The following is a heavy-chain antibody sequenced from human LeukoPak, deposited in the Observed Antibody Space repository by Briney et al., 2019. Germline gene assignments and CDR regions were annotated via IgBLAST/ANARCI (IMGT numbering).Heavy chain of an antibody. CDR3: ARDLGYCTNGVCYNWFDP. CDR1: GGSISSSSYY. D-gene: IGHD2-8*01. V-gene: IGHV4-39*07. J-gene: IGHJ5*02. CDR2: IYYSGST. Sequence: SETLSPTCTVSGGSISSSSYYWGWIRQPPGKGLEWIGSIYYSGSTYYNPSLKSRVTISVDTTKNQFSLKLNSVTAADTAVYYCARDLGYCTNGVCYNWFDPWGQGTLVTVSS.